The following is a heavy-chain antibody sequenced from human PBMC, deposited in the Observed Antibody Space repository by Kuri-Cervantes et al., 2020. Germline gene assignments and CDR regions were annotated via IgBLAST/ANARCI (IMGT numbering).Heavy chain of an antibody. V-gene: IGHV3-33*06. CDR2: IWYDGSNK. D-gene: IGHD6-6*01. CDR1: GFTFSSYG. J-gene: IGHJ4*02. CDR3: AKELRYSSSFYFDY. Sequence: GGSLRLSCAASGFTFSSYGMHWVRQAPGKGLEWVAVIWYDGSNKYYADSVKGRFTISRDNSKNTLYLQMNSLRAEDTAVYYCAKELRYSSSFYFDYWGQGTLVTVSS.